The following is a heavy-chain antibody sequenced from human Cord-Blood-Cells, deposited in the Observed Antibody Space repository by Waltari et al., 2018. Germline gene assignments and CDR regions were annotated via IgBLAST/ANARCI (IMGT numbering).Heavy chain of an antibody. CDR3: ARFDYGSGSSPFDY. Sequence: QVQLVQSGAEVKKPGASVKVSCKASGYTFTSYAMHWVRQAPGQRLEWMGWINAGNGNTKYSQKFQGRVTITRDPSASTAYMELSSLRSEDTAVYYCARFDYGSGSSPFDYWGQGTLVTVSS. V-gene: IGHV1-3*01. D-gene: IGHD3-10*01. CDR2: INAGNGNT. CDR1: GYTFTSYA. J-gene: IGHJ4*02.